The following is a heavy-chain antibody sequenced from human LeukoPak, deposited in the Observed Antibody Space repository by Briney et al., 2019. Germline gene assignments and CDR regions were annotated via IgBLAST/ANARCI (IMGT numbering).Heavy chain of an antibody. CDR2: MKPKSGNT. Sequence: ASVKVSCKASGYTFTSYEINWVRQATGQGLEWMGWMKPKSGNTGYAQKFQGRVTMTRNTSISTAYMELSSLRSEDTAVYYCARVWWELLIRYYHYYMDVWGKGTTVTVSS. CDR1: GYTFTSYE. D-gene: IGHD1-26*01. CDR3: ARVWWELLIRYYHYYMDV. J-gene: IGHJ6*03. V-gene: IGHV1-8*01.